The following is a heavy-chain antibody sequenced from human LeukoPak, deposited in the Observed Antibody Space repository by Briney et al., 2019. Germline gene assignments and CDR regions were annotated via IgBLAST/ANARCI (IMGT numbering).Heavy chain of an antibody. V-gene: IGHV4-34*01. CDR2: INHSGST. Sequence: SETLSLTCAVYGGSFSGYYWSWIRQPPGKGLEWIGEINHSGSTNYNPSHKNRVTISGDTSKNQFSLKLSSVTAADTAVYFCARVGYSYVINDWSRTGLGAYPTKYYYHMDVWGKGTTVTVSS. CDR1: GGSFSGYY. D-gene: IGHD5-18*01. J-gene: IGHJ6*03. CDR3: ARVGYSYVINDWSRTGLGAYPTKYYYHMDV.